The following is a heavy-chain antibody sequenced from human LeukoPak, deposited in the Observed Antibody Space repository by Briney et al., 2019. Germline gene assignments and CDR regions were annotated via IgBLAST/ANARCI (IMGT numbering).Heavy chain of an antibody. D-gene: IGHD6-19*01. CDR3: ARGLAVRNWFDP. CDR2: IIPIFGTA. V-gene: IGHV1-69*06. Sequence: ASVKVSCKASGGTFSSYAISWVRQAPGQGLEWMGGIIPIFGTANYAQKFQGRVTITADKSTSTAYMELSSLRSEDTAVYYCARGLAVRNWFDPWGQGTLVTVTS. J-gene: IGHJ5*02. CDR1: GGTFSSYA.